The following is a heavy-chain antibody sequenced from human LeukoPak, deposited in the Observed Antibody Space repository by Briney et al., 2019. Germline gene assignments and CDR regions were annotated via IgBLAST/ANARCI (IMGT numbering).Heavy chain of an antibody. CDR1: GGSISSSNW. CDR3: ARPRYSGSYYRMYYFDY. Sequence: SETLSLTCAVSGGSISSSNWWSWVRQPPGKGLAWIGEIYHSGSTNYNPSLKSRVTISVDKSKNQFSLKLSSVTAADTAVYYCARPRYSGSYYRMYYFDYWGQGTLVTVSS. V-gene: IGHV4-4*02. J-gene: IGHJ4*02. CDR2: IYHSGST. D-gene: IGHD1-26*01.